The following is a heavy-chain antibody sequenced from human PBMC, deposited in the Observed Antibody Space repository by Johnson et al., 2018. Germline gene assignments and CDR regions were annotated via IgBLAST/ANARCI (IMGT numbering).Heavy chain of an antibody. V-gene: IGHV3-23*01. D-gene: IGHD3-10*01. J-gene: IGHJ1*01. CDR2: IRGGGGYT. CDR3: AKDQFEGAKHFHH. Sequence: VQLLESGGGLVQPGGSLRLSCAASGFIFSNYAMSWVRQAPGQGLEWVSTIRGGGGYTYYADSGKGRFTISRDNSKNTQYLQMNSLRADDTAVYYRAKDQFEGAKHFHHWGQGTLVTVSS. CDR1: GFIFSNYA.